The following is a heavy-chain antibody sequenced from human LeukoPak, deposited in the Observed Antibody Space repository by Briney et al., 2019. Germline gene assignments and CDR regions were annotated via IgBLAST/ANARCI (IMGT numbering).Heavy chain of an antibody. CDR1: GVTFSSHS. CDR2: ISRDGTST. V-gene: IGHV3-74*01. CDR3: AKGWYGPDS. Sequence: PGGSLRLSCAASGVTFSSHSMHWVRQAPGKGLVWVSGISRDGTSTNYADAVKGRFTISRDNAKNTLYLQMNSQRVEDTAVYSCAKGWYGPDSCGQGTLVTVSS. D-gene: IGHD2-15*01. J-gene: IGHJ5*01.